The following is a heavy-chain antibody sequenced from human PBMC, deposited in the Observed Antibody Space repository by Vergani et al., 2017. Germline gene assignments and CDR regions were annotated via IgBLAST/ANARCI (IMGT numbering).Heavy chain of an antibody. V-gene: IGHV3-11*06. CDR1: GFTFSDYY. Sequence: QVQLVESGGGLVKPGGSLRLSCAASGFTFSDYYMSWIRQAPGKGLEWVSYIRSSSSCTNYADSVKGRFTISRDNAKNSLYLQMNSLRAEDTAVYYCARDRVRGGLDPWGKGTLVTVSS. J-gene: IGHJ5*02. CDR2: IRSSSSCT. D-gene: IGHD2-21*01. CDR3: ARDRVRGGLDP.